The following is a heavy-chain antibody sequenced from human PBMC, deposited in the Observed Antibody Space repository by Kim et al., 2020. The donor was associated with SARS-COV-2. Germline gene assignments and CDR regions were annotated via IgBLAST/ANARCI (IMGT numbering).Heavy chain of an antibody. CDR3: ASLSGSYPWSNAFDI. Sequence: SVKVSCKASGGTFSSYTISWVRQAPGQGLEWMGRIIPILGIANYAQKFQGRVTITADKSTSTAYMELSSLRSEDTAVYYCASLSGSYPWSNAFDIWGQGTMVTVSS. CDR2: IIPILGIA. V-gene: IGHV1-69*02. J-gene: IGHJ3*02. D-gene: IGHD1-26*01. CDR1: GGTFSSYT.